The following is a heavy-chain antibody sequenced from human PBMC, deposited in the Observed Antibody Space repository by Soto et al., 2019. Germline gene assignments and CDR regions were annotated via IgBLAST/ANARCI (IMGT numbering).Heavy chain of an antibody. J-gene: IGHJ6*03. Sequence: ASVKVSCKASGYTFTRYTMHWVRQAPGQRLEWMGWINAGNGNTQHSQKFQGRVTITRDTSASTAYMELSSLRSEDTAVYYCAMCQDICTNVLCYEGYYYYMDVWGKGTTVTVSS. V-gene: IGHV1-3*01. CDR1: GYTFTRYT. D-gene: IGHD2-8*01. CDR3: AMCQDICTNVLCYEGYYYYMDV. CDR2: INAGNGNT.